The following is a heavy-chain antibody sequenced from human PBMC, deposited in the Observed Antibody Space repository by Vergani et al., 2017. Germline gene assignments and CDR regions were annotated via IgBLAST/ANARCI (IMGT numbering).Heavy chain of an antibody. CDR1: GGSISSGSYY. J-gene: IGHJ6*02. V-gene: IGHV4-61*02. D-gene: IGHD2-2*01. Sequence: QVQLQESGPGLVKPSQTLSLTCTVSGGSISSGSYYWSWIRQPAGKGLEWIGRIYTSGSTNYNPSLKSRVTISVDTSKNQFSLKLSSVTAADTAVYYCARVGYCSSTSCSNYYYYCMDVWGRGTTVTASS. CDR2: IYTSGST. CDR3: ARVGYCSSTSCSNYYYYCMDV.